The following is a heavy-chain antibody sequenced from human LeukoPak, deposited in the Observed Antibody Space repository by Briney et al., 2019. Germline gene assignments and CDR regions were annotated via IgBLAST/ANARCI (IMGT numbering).Heavy chain of an antibody. CDR1: GGTFSSYA. V-gene: IGHV1-69*13. CDR3: AREMPNDFWSGYYTGVGYFDY. CDR2: IIPIFGTA. J-gene: IGHJ4*02. D-gene: IGHD3-3*01. Sequence: SVKVYCKASGGTFSSYAISWVRQAPGQGLEWMGGIIPIFGTANYAQKFQGRVTITADESTSTAYMELSSLRSEDTAVYYCAREMPNDFWSGYYTGVGYFDYWGQGTLVTVSS.